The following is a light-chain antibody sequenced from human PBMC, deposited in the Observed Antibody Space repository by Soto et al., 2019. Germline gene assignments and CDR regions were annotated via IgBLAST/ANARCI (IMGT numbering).Light chain of an antibody. Sequence: DIQLTQSLSILSASIGDRVAITCRASQSVNSWLAWYQQKPGKAPKLLIYDASSLESGVPSKFIGSGSGTEFTLTIRSLQPDDFATYYCQQYNSYPLTFGGGTKVEIK. CDR3: QQYNSYPLT. CDR2: DAS. V-gene: IGKV1-5*01. J-gene: IGKJ4*01. CDR1: QSVNSW.